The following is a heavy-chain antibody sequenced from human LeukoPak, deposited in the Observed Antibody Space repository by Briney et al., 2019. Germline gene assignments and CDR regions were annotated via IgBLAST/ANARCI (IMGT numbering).Heavy chain of an antibody. V-gene: IGHV1-8*01. J-gene: IGHJ4*02. CDR3: ARSLVPYSSGWARGNDY. Sequence: ASVKVSCKASGNTFSNYHINWVRQATGQGLEWMGWMDPKSGNTGYAQKFQGRVTMTRDTSISTAYMELSRLRSDDTAVYYCARSLVPYSSGWARGNDYWGQGTLVTVSS. D-gene: IGHD6-19*01. CDR2: MDPKSGNT. CDR1: GNTFSNYH.